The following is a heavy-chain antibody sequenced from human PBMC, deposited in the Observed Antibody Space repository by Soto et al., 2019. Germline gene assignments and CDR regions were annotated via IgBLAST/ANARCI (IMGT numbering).Heavy chain of an antibody. J-gene: IGHJ4*02. CDR1: GGTFSNFF. CDR3: ARAPILVGETTYENYFDY. V-gene: IGHV1-69*13. Sequence: SVKVSCKATGGTFSNFFISWVRQAPGQGLEWMGGNIPIFGTANYAQKFQGRVTIIADESTGTTYMELTSLRSEDTAVYYCARAPILVGETTYENYFDYWGQGTLVTVSS. D-gene: IGHD2-21*01. CDR2: NIPIFGTA.